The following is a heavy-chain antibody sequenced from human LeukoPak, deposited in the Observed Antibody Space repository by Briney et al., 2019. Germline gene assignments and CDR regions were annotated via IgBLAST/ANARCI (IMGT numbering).Heavy chain of an antibody. V-gene: IGHV1-69*13. J-gene: IGHJ4*02. CDR2: IIPIFGTA. Sequence: GASVKVSCKASGGTFSSYAISWVRQAPGQGLEWMGGIIPIFGTANYAQKFQGRVTITADESTSTAYMELSSLRSEDTAVYYCARVPGPTAMGWGYYFDYWGQGTLVTVSS. CDR1: GGTFSSYA. D-gene: IGHD5-18*01. CDR3: ARVPGPTAMGWGYYFDY.